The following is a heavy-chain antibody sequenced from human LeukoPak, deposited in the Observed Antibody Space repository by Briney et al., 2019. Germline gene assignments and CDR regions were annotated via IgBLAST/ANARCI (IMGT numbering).Heavy chain of an antibody. J-gene: IGHJ4*02. V-gene: IGHV1-2*02. Sequence: GASVKVSCKASGYTFTVYYMHWVRQAPGQGLEWMGWINPNSGGTNYSQKFQGRVTMTRDTSISTAYMELSTLRSDDTDVYYCETQGGYCSSTSCYSDYWGQGTLVNVSS. CDR3: ETQGGYCSSTSCYSDY. CDR1: GYTFTVYY. CDR2: INPNSGGT. D-gene: IGHD2-2*01.